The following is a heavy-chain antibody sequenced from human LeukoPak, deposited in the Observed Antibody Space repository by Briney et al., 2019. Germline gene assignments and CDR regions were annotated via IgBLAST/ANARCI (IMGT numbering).Heavy chain of an antibody. V-gene: IGHV3-7*05. CDR3: ARDAYGTSDH. J-gene: IGHJ5*02. CDR1: GFTFGSYW. D-gene: IGHD4-17*01. Sequence: SGGSLRLSCAASGFTFGSYWMSWVRQAPGKGLEWVANINPDGSGKYYVDSVKGRFTISRDNAKDSLYLQMSSLRAEDTAVYYCARDAYGTSDHWGQGTLVTVSS. CDR2: INPDGSGK.